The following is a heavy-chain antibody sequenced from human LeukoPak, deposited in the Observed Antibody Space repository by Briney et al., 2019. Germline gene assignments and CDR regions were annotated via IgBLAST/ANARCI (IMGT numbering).Heavy chain of an antibody. Sequence: GASVKVSCKASGGTFSSYAISWVRQAPGQGLEWVGGIIPIFGTANYAQKFQGRVTITADESTSTAYMELSSLRSEDTAVYYCGHCSSTSCRYYYYYMDVWGKGTTVTVSS. CDR1: GGTFSSYA. CDR2: IIPIFGTA. CDR3: GHCSSTSCRYYYYYMDV. J-gene: IGHJ6*03. D-gene: IGHD2-2*01. V-gene: IGHV1-69*13.